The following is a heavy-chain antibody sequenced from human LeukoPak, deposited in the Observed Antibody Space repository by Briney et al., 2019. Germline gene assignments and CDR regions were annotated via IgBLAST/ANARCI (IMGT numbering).Heavy chain of an antibody. Sequence: PSETLSLTCTVSGGSISSSSYYWGWIRQPPGKGLEWIGSIYYSGSTYYNPSLKSRVTISVDTSKNQFSLKLSSVTAADTAVYYCARDATYYDFWSGYSPSYYMDVWGKGTTVTVSS. D-gene: IGHD3-3*01. V-gene: IGHV4-39*07. CDR1: GGSISSSSYY. CDR2: IYYSGST. J-gene: IGHJ6*03. CDR3: ARDATYYDFWSGYSPSYYMDV.